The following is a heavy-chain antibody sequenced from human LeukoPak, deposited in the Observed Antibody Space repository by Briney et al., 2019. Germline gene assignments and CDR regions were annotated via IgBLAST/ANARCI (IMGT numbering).Heavy chain of an antibody. Sequence: SETLSLTCTVSGGSISSSSYYWSWIRQPPGKGLEWIGEINHSGSTNYNPSLKSRVTISVDTSKNQFSLKLSSVTAADTAVYYCARGREMATMFAGVKYYFDYWGQGTLVTVSS. J-gene: IGHJ4*02. CDR1: GGSISSSSYY. CDR2: INHSGST. V-gene: IGHV4-39*07. D-gene: IGHD5-24*01. CDR3: ARGREMATMFAGVKYYFDY.